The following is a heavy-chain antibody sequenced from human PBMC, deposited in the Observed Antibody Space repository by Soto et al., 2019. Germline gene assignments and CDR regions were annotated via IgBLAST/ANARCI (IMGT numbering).Heavy chain of an antibody. D-gene: IGHD2-15*01. V-gene: IGHV1-69*10. J-gene: IGHJ3*02. CDR2: IIPIFGIA. CDR1: GGTFSSYA. Sequence: GASVKVSCKASGGTFSSYAISWVRQAPGQGLEWMGGIIPIFGIANYAQKFQGRVTITADKSTSTAYMELSSLRSEDTAVYYCARFTNDVSSDGVVVAATSWGPFDIWGQGTMVTVSS. CDR3: ARFTNDVSSDGVVVAATSWGPFDI.